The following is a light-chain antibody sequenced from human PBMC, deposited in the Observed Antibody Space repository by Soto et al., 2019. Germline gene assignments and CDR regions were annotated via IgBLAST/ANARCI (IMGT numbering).Light chain of an antibody. J-gene: IGKJ5*01. CDR1: QAIRND. Sequence: AIQMTQSPSSLSASVGDRVTITCRPSQAIRNDLGWYQQKPGKAPKLLIYAASSLQSGVPSRFSGSGSGTDFSLTISSLQPEDFATYYCVQDYSYPITFGQGTRLEIK. V-gene: IGKV1-6*02. CDR3: VQDYSYPIT. CDR2: AAS.